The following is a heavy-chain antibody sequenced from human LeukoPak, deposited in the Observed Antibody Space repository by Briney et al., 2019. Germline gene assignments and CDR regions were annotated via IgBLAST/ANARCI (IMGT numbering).Heavy chain of an antibody. J-gene: IGHJ6*03. D-gene: IGHD2-2*01. CDR1: GYTFTSYG. CDR2: ISAYNGNT. V-gene: IGHV1-18*01. Sequence: ASVKVSCKASGYTFTSYGISWVRQAPGQGLEWMGWISAYNGNTNYAQKLQGRVTMTRDTSTSTVYMELSSLRSEDTAVYYCARGYCSSISCFDYYYYMDVWGKGTTVTVSS. CDR3: ARGYCSSISCFDYYYYMDV.